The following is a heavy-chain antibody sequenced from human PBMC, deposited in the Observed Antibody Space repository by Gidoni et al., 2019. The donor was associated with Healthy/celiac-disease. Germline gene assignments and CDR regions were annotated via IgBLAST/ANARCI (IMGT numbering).Heavy chain of an antibody. CDR1: GFTFSSYA. J-gene: IGHJ4*02. CDR3: AKGSGGSGSWDGDY. Sequence: EVQLLESGGGLVQPGGSLRLSCAASGFTFSSYAMSWLRQAPGKGLGLVSAISGSGGSTYYADSVKGRFTISRDNSKNTLYLQMNSLRAEDTAVYYCAKGSGGSGSWDGDYWGQGTLVTVSS. CDR2: ISGSGGST. D-gene: IGHD3-10*01. V-gene: IGHV3-23*01.